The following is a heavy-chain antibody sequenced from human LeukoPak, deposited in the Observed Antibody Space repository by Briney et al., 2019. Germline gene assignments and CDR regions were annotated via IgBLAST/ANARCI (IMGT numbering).Heavy chain of an antibody. V-gene: IGHV4-59*01. Sequence: PSETLSLTCTVSGGSISSYYWGWIRQPPGKGLGWIGYIYYSGSTNYNPSLKSRVTISVDTSKNQFSLKLISLTAADTAVYYCARDVLSGFDYWGQGTLVTVSS. CDR1: GGSISSYY. CDR2: IYYSGST. D-gene: IGHD3-16*01. J-gene: IGHJ4*02. CDR3: ARDVLSGFDY.